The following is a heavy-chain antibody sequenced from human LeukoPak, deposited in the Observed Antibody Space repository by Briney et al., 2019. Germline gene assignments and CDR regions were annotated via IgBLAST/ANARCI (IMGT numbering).Heavy chain of an antibody. CDR2: IYYSVNT. J-gene: IGHJ1*01. CDR1: GGSISSGGYY. V-gene: IGHV4-31*03. Sequence: SETLSLTCTVSGGSISSGGYYWSWIRQPPGKGLEWIGYIYYSVNTYYKPSLKSRVIISVDTSKNQFSLKLSSVTAADTAVYYCARGAPAYDSSKVYFQHWGQGTLVTVSS. D-gene: IGHD3-22*01. CDR3: ARGAPAYDSSKVYFQH.